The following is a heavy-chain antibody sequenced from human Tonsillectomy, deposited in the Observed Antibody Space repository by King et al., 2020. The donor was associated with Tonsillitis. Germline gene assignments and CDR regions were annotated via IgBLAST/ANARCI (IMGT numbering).Heavy chain of an antibody. Sequence: QLVQSGAEVKKPGASVKVSCKASGYTFTSYGISCVRQAPGQGLEWMGWISAYNGNTNYAQKLQGRVTMTTDTSTSTAYMELRSRRSDDTAVYYCAIVPPYYYDSSGYPNDYWGQGTLVTVSS. CDR2: ISAYNGNT. CDR1: GYTFTSYG. J-gene: IGHJ4*02. D-gene: IGHD3-22*01. V-gene: IGHV1-18*01. CDR3: AIVPPYYYDSSGYPNDY.